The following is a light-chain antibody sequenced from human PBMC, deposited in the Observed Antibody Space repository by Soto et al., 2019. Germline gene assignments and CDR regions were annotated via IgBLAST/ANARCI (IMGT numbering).Light chain of an antibody. V-gene: IGLV3-1*01. J-gene: IGLJ2*01. CDR1: KLGNQY. Sequence: SYELTQPPSVSVSPGQTASIPCSGDKLGNQYACWYQQKPGQSPVLVIYQDDMRPSGIPERFSGSSSGNTATLTISGTQTIDEADYYCQAWDSSTGVVFGGGTKVTVL. CDR3: QAWDSSTGVV. CDR2: QDD.